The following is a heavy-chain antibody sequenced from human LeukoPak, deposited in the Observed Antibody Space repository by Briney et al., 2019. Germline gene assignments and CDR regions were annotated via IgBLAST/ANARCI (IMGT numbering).Heavy chain of an antibody. CDR3: ASDYHSSVYYFF. Sequence: SETLSLTCTVSGGSISRHYWSWIRQPPGKGLEWIGYIHYSGSTNYNPSLKSRVTMSVDTSKNQFSLKLSSVTAADTAVYYCASDYHSSVYYFFWGQGTLVTVSS. J-gene: IGHJ1*01. V-gene: IGHV4-59*11. D-gene: IGHD3-22*01. CDR2: IHYSGST. CDR1: GGSISRHY.